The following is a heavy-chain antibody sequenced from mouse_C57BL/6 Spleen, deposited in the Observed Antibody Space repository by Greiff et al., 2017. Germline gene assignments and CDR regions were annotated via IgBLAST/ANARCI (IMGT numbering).Heavy chain of an antibody. CDR1: GYTFTDYN. CDR3: ARVGQDYDYAMDD. V-gene: IGHV1-22*01. J-gene: IGHJ4*01. CDR2: INPNNGGT. Sequence: EVQLQESGPELVKPGASVKMSCKASGYTFTDYNMHWVKQSHGKSLEWIGYINPNNGGTSYNQKFKGKATVTVNKSSSTAYMELRSLTSEDSAVYDGARVGQDYDYAMDDWGQGTTVTVSS. D-gene: IGHD3-3*01.